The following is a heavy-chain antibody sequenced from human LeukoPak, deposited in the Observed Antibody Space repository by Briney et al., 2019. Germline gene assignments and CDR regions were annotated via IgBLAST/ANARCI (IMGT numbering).Heavy chain of an antibody. CDR1: GGSFSGYY. Sequence: SETLSLTCAVYGGSFSGYYWSWIRQPPGKGLEWIGEINHSGSTNYNPSLKSRVTISVGTSKNQFSLKLSSVTAADTAVYYCAGNCSSTSCDSQNWFDPWGQGTLVTVSS. D-gene: IGHD2-2*02. CDR3: AGNCSSTSCDSQNWFDP. CDR2: INHSGST. J-gene: IGHJ5*02. V-gene: IGHV4-34*01.